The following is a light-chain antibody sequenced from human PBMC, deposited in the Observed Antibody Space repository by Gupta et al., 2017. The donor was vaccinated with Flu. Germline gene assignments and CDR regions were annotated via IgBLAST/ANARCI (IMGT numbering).Light chain of an antibody. Sequence: DIQLTQSTSTLSASVGDRVTITCRARQSISNWLAWYQHKPGKAPNLIISKASTGERGVPSRFSGSGDNKEFTLTSSRRQYDACDYYYGQQDHTLGTFGQGTKVEIK. CDR2: KAS. CDR1: QSISNW. J-gene: IGKJ1*01. V-gene: IGKV1-5*03. CDR3: QQDHTLGT.